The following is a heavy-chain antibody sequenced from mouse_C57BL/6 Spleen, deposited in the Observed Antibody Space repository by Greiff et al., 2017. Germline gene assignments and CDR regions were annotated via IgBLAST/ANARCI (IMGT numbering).Heavy chain of an antibody. Sequence: QVQLQQPGAELVKPGASVKLSCKASGYTFTSYWMHWVKQRPGQGLEWIGMIHPNSGSTNYNEKFKSKATLTVDKSSSTAYMQLSSLTSEDAAVYYCARPPLYGSSDGYFDVWGTGTTVTVSS. CDR1: GYTFTSYW. V-gene: IGHV1-64*01. J-gene: IGHJ1*03. CDR2: IHPNSGST. D-gene: IGHD1-1*01. CDR3: ARPPLYGSSDGYFDV.